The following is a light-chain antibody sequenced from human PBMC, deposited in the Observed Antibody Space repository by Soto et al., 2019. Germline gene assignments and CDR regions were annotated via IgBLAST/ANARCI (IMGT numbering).Light chain of an antibody. J-gene: IGKJ1*01. CDR3: QQYGSSPRT. CDR2: GAS. Sequence: EIVLTQSPGTLSLSPGERATLSCRASQTVSSSKLAWYQQKPGQAPKVLIYGASSRATGVPDRFSGSESGTDFTITISRLEPEDFAVYYFQQYGSSPRTFGQGTKVEIK. V-gene: IGKV3-20*01. CDR1: QTVSSSK.